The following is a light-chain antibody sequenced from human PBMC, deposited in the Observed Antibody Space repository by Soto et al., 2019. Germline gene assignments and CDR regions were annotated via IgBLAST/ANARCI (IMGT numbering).Light chain of an antibody. Sequence: QPALTQPASVSGSPGQSITISCTGTSSDVGSYNLVSWYQQHPGKAPKLMIYEGSKRPSGVSNRFSGSKSGNTASLTISGLQAEDEADYYCCSYAGSSTLGVFGTGTKVTVL. V-gene: IGLV2-23*01. CDR1: SSDVGSYNL. CDR3: CSYAGSSTLGV. J-gene: IGLJ1*01. CDR2: EGS.